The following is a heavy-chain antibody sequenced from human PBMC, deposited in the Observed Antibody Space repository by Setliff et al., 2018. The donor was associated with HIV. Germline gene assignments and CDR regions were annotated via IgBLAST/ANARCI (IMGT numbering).Heavy chain of an antibody. CDR2: ISAYNGNT. CDR3: ARDGPYVAVLIRAFDI. J-gene: IGHJ3*02. CDR1: GYIFNSFG. Sequence: GASVKVSCKASGYIFNSFGISWVRQAPGQGLEWMGWISAYNGNTKYAQKLQGRVTMTTDTSTSTGYMELRSLRSDDTAVYYCARDGPYVAVLIRAFDIWGQGTMVTV. V-gene: IGHV1-18*01. D-gene: IGHD3-16*01.